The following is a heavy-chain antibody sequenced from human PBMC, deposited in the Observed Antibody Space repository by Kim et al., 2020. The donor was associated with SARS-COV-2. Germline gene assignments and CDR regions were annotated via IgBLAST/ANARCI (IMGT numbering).Heavy chain of an antibody. J-gene: IGHJ5*02. Sequence: YADYVKGRFTISRDNSKNTLYLQMNSLRAEDTAVYYCAKDCPRIQGWFDPWGQGTLVTVSS. V-gene: IGHV3-23*01. CDR3: AKDCPRIQGWFDP. D-gene: IGHD1-1*01.